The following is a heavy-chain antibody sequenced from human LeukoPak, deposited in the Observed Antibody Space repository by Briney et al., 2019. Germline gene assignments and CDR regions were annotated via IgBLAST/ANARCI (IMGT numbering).Heavy chain of an antibody. D-gene: IGHD6-13*01. CDR1: GYRFTSYG. J-gene: IGHJ4*02. CDR3: ARGRHSSNWDEDFDY. V-gene: IGHV1-18*01. CDR2: ISPYNGDT. Sequence: GASVKVSCKTSGYRFTSYGISWVRQAPGQGLEWVGWISPYNGDTNYAQKLQGRVTMTTDTSTNTAYMELRSLTSDDTAAYTCARGRHSSNWDEDFDYWGQGTLVTVSS.